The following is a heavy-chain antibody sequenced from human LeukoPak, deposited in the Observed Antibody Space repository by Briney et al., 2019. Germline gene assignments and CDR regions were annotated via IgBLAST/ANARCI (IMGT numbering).Heavy chain of an antibody. CDR1: GYTFTSYG. CDR2: ISAYNGNT. J-gene: IGHJ6*03. CDR3: ARGAVDTAMVTVYYYYYMDV. D-gene: IGHD5-18*01. Sequence: ASVKVSCKASGYTFTSYGISWVRQAPGQGLEWMGWISAYNGNTNYAQKLQGRVTMTTDTSTSTAYMELRSLRSDDTAVYYCARGAVDTAMVTVYYYYYMDVWGKGTTVTVSS. V-gene: IGHV1-18*01.